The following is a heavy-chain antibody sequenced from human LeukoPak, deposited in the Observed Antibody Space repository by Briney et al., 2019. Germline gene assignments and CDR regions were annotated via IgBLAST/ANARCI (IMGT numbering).Heavy chain of an antibody. CDR3: AREYYGSGSYYRGY. J-gene: IGHJ4*02. Sequence: SVKVSCKASGGTFISYAISWVRQAPGQGLEWMGRIIPIFGTANYAQKFQGRVTITTEESTSTANIELSSLGSEDTAVYYCAREYYGSGSYYRGYWGQGTLVTVSS. CDR2: IIPIFGTA. V-gene: IGHV1-69*05. CDR1: GGTFISYA. D-gene: IGHD3-10*01.